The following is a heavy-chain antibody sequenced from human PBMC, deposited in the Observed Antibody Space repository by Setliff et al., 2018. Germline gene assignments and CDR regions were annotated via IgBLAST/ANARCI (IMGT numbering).Heavy chain of an antibody. CDR1: GYSISSGYI. CDR3: TRGGGSSWYGFDY. CDR2: IGHTGSI. J-gene: IGHJ4*02. D-gene: IGHD6-13*01. Sequence: SETLSLTCTVSGYSISSGYIWGWIRQPPGKGLEWVGNIGHTGSINYNPSLKSRLTISRDTSKNQFSLKLKSVTAADTAVYYCTRGGGSSWYGFDYWGQGTLVTVSS. V-gene: IGHV4-38-2*02.